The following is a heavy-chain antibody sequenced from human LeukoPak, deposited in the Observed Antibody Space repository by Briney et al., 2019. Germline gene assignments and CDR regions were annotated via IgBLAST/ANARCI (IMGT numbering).Heavy chain of an antibody. J-gene: IGHJ5*02. CDR1: GGSFSGYY. CDR3: ARWFGELNNWFDP. Sequence: PSETLSLTCAVYGGSFSGYYWSWIRQPPGKGLEWIGEINHSGSTNYNPSLKSRVTISVDTSKNQFSLKLSSVTAADTAVYYCARWFGELNNWFDPWGQGTLVTVSS. V-gene: IGHV4-34*01. D-gene: IGHD3-10*01. CDR2: INHSGST.